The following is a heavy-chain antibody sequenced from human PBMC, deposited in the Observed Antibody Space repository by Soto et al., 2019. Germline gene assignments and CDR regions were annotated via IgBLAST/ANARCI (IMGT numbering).Heavy chain of an antibody. V-gene: IGHV3-30*04. D-gene: IGHD3-10*01. Sequence: GGSLRLSCAGSGFTFSRYAMHWVRQAPGKGLEWVAVISRDGKNKYYVDSVKGRFTISRDDSQNTLYLQMNSLRREDTAVYYCARSRNSAVADSFDFWGQGTMVTVSS. CDR2: ISRDGKNK. CDR3: ARSRNSAVADSFDF. J-gene: IGHJ4*01. CDR1: GFTFSRYA.